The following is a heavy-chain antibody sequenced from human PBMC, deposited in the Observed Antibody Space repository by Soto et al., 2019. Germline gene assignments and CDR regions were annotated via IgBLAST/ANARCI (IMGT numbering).Heavy chain of an antibody. CDR1: GYTFTSYY. CDR2: INPSGGST. CDR3: ARDLGAEGYYILTGYYNPLKYYYYGMDV. V-gene: IGHV1-46*01. J-gene: IGHJ6*02. Sequence: ASMKVSCKASGYTFTSYYMHWVRQAPGQGLEWMGIINPSGGSTSYAQKFQGRVTMTRDTSTSTVYMELSSLRSEDTAVYYCARDLGAEGYYILTGYYNPLKYYYYGMDVWGQGTTVTVSS. D-gene: IGHD3-9*01.